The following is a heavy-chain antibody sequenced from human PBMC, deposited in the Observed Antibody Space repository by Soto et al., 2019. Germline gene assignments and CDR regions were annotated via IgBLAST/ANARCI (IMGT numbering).Heavy chain of an antibody. V-gene: IGHV1-69*06. CDR3: TRRGRQSATWFAP. CDR1: GGTFNSYS. J-gene: IGHJ5*02. CDR2: IIPMSGRP. Sequence: QVQLVQSGAEVKTPGSSVKVSCKASGGTFNSYSIDWVRQAPGQGFEWMGGIIPMSGRPNYAQRFQGRVIFIADKSTNTVYMEVKSLPHEDPAVYYCTRRGRQSATWFAPWGQGTLVTVSS.